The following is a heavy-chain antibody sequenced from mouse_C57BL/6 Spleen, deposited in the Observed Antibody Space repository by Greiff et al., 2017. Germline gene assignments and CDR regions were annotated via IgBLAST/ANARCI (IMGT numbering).Heavy chain of an antibody. CDR2: IDPSDSYT. J-gene: IGHJ3*01. V-gene: IGHV1-69*01. Sequence: QVQLKQPGAELVMPGASVKLSCKASGYTFTSYWMHWVKQRPGQGLEWIGEIDPSDSYTNYNQKFKGKATLTVDKSSSTAYMQLSSLTSEDSAVYIGARITAVATAYWGQGTLVTVSA. CDR3: ARITAVATAY. D-gene: IGHD1-1*01. CDR1: GYTFTSYW.